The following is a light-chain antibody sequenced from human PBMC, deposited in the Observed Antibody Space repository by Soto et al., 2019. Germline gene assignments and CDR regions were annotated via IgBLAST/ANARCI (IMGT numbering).Light chain of an antibody. CDR1: NSNIGSNP. Sequence: QSVLTQPPSASGTPGQRVTSSCSGSNSNIGSNPVNWYQQLPGTAPKALIYFNDQRPSGVPDRFSGSKSGTSASLAISGLQSEDEADYYCATWDDSLNGLVFGGGTKVTVL. J-gene: IGLJ3*02. CDR3: ATWDDSLNGLV. V-gene: IGLV1-44*01. CDR2: FND.